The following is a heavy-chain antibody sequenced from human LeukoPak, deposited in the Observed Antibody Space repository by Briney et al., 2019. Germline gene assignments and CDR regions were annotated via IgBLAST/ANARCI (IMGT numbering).Heavy chain of an antibody. CDR2: IYRDGST. CDR1: GFTVSNNF. J-gene: IGHJ4*02. V-gene: IGHV3-53*01. CDR3: ASVDKWNDIDY. Sequence: GGSLRLSCAASGFTVSNNFMTWVRQAPGKGLEWVSVIYRDGSTYYADSVKGRFTISRDNSKNTLYLQMNNLRTEDTSFYYCASVDKWNDIDYWGQGTLVTVSS. D-gene: IGHD1-20*01.